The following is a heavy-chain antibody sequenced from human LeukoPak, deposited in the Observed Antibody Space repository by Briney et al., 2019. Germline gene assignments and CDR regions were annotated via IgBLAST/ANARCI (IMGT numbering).Heavy chain of an antibody. CDR1: GGSISSSSYY. D-gene: IGHD4-17*01. CDR3: SYGYYYYGMDV. V-gene: IGHV4-39*01. CDR2: IYYSGST. Sequence: SETLSLTCTVFGGSISSSSYYWGWIRQPPGKGLEWIGSIYYSGSTYYNPSLKSRVTISVDTSKNQFSLKLSSVTAADTAVYYCSYGYYYYGMDVWGQGTTVTVSS. J-gene: IGHJ6*02.